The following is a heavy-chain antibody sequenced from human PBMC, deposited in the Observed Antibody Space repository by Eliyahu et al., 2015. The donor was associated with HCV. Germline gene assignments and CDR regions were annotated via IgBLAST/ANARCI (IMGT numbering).Heavy chain of an antibody. CDR1: GFXFSXYA. V-gene: IGHV3-30-3*01. CDR2: ISYDGSNK. Sequence: QVQLVESGGGVVQPGRSLRLXCAASGFXFSXYAXXXVRQAPGKGLEWVAVISYDGSNKYYADSVKGRFTISRDNSKNTLYLQMNSLRAEDTAVYYCISIVGATNFDYWGQGTLVTVSS. D-gene: IGHD1-26*01. J-gene: IGHJ4*02. CDR3: ISIVGATNFDY.